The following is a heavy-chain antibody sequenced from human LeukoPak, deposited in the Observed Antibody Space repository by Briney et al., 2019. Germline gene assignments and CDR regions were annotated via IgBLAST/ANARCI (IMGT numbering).Heavy chain of an antibody. J-gene: IGHJ5*02. CDR2: IYPGASDT. CDR1: GYSFTSYW. CDR3: ARPLGQLRDGYSS. V-gene: IGHV5-51*01. Sequence: GASLQISCKGSGYSFTSYWIGCVRQLPGKGLEWMVIIYPGASDTRYSPSFQGQVTISADKSISTAYLQWSSLKASDTAMYYCARPLGQLRDGYSSWGQGTLVTVSS. D-gene: IGHD5-24*01.